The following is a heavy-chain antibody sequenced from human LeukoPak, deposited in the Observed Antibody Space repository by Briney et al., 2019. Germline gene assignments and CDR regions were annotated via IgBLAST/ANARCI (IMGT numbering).Heavy chain of an antibody. Sequence: GGSLRLSCAASGFTFSNAWMSWVRQAPGKGLEWVDRIKRKTDGDTTDYAAPVKCRFTISRDDSKNTLYLQMNSLKTEDTAVYYCTTDRRYSSGWYVDYYYYMDVWGKGTTVTVAS. CDR2: IKRKTDGDTT. V-gene: IGHV3-15*01. CDR1: GFTFSNAW. CDR3: TTDRRYSSGWYVDYYYYMDV. D-gene: IGHD6-19*01. J-gene: IGHJ6*03.